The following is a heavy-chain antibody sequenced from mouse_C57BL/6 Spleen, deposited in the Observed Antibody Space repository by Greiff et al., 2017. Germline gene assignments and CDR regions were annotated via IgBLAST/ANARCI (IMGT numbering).Heavy chain of an antibody. CDR3: AKGPFDN. CDR2: ISSGSSTI. V-gene: IGHV5-17*01. J-gene: IGHJ2*01. CDR1: GFTFSDYG. Sequence: EVQVVESGGGLVKPGGSLKLSCAASGFTFSDYGMHWVRQAPEKGLEWVAYISSGSSTIYYADTVKGRFTISRDNAKNTLFLQMTSLRSEDTAMYYCAKGPFDNWGQGDTRTVSS.